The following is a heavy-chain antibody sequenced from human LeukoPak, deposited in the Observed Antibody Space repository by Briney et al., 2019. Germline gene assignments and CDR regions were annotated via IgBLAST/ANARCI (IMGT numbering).Heavy chain of an antibody. J-gene: IGHJ6*03. CDR3: ARGVGVAGTNYYYYYMDV. D-gene: IGHD6-19*01. CDR1: GYTFTSYG. V-gene: IGHV1-18*01. CDR2: ISAYNGNT. Sequence: ASVKVSCKASGYTFTSYGISWVRQAPGQGLEWKGWISAYNGNTNYAQKLQGRVTMTRNTSISTAYMELSSLRSEDTAVYYCARGVGVAGTNYYYYYMDVWGKGTTVTVSS.